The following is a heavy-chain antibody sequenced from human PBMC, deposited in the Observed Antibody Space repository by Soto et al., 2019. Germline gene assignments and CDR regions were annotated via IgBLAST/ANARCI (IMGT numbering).Heavy chain of an antibody. CDR2: IIPILGIA. CDR1: GGTFSSYT. CDR3: ARDVPPTTVTTHFDPFDY. J-gene: IGHJ4*02. Sequence: SVKVSCKASGGTFSSYTISWVRQAPGQGLEWMGRIIPILGIANYAQKFQCRVTITADKSTSTAYMELSSLRSEDTAVYYCARDVPPTTVTTHFDPFDYWGQGTLVTVSS. D-gene: IGHD4-17*01. V-gene: IGHV1-69*04.